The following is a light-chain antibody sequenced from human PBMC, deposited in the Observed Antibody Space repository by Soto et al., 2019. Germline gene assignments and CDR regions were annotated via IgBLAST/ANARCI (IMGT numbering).Light chain of an antibody. Sequence: EIVMTQSPATLSVSPGERVTLSCRASQSVSNKLGWYQHKPGQAPRLLIYDTSTRAAGTPARFTGSGSGTDFTLTISSLQSEDVAVYYCQQYNTWRSISFGQGTRLENK. CDR1: QSVSNK. J-gene: IGKJ5*01. V-gene: IGKV3-15*01. CDR2: DTS. CDR3: QQYNTWRSIS.